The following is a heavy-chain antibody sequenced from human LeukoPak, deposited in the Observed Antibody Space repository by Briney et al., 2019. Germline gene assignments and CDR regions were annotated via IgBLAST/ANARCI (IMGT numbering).Heavy chain of an antibody. CDR3: ARDPDTAMVYYYYGMDV. D-gene: IGHD5-18*01. CDR2: ISYDGSNK. V-gene: IGHV3-30*04. J-gene: IGHJ6*04. CDR1: GFTFSSYA. Sequence: PGRSLRLSCAASGFTFSSYAMHWVRQAPDKGLEWVAVISYDGSNKYYADSVKGRFTISRDNSKNTLYPQMNSLRAEDTAVYYCARDPDTAMVYYYYGMDVWGKGTTVTVSS.